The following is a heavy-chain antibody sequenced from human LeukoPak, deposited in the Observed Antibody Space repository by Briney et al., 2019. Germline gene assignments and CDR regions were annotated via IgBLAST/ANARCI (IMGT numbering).Heavy chain of an antibody. V-gene: IGHV1-18*01. CDR1: ANSFTSYG. CDR2: ISAYNGNT. D-gene: IGHD3-9*01. CDR3: ARETYYDILTGYVDYYGMDV. J-gene: IGHJ6*02. Sequence: GASVTVSCKASANSFTSYGFSWVRQAPGQGLEWMGWISAYNGNTNYGQKFQGRVTMTTDTSTTTAYMEMRSLRSDDTAVYYCARETYYDILTGYVDYYGMDVWGQGTTVTVSS.